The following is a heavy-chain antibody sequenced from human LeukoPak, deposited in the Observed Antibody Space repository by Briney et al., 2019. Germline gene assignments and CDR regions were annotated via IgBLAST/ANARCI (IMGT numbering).Heavy chain of an antibody. CDR3: ARVWFGELRGIDFQH. J-gene: IGHJ1*01. CDR2: IYHSGST. Sequence: SETLSLTCTVSGYSISSGYYWGWIRQPPGKGLEWIGSIYHSGSTYYNPSLKSRVTISVDTSKNQFSLKLSSVTAADTAVYYCARVWFGELRGIDFQHWGQGALVTVSS. V-gene: IGHV4-38-2*02. D-gene: IGHD3-10*01. CDR1: GYSISSGYY.